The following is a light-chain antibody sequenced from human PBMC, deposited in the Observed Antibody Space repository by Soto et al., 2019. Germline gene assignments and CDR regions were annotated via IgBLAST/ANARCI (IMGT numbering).Light chain of an antibody. J-gene: IGKJ1*01. CDR2: DVS. V-gene: IGKV3-20*01. Sequence: EIVLTQSPGTLSLSPGERATLSCRSSQSVSSNYLAWYQQKPDQAPRLVIYDVSGRATGISDRFSGSGSGTDFTLPISRLEPEYFAVYYCQQYGSSPTFGQGTKVEIK. CDR1: QSVSSNY. CDR3: QQYGSSPT.